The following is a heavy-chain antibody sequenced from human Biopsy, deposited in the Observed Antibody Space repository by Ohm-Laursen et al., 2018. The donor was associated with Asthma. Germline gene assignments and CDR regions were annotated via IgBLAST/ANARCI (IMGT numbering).Heavy chain of an antibody. CDR3: ARERAGVLGSYNGMEV. Sequence: SLRLSCSASGFTFSNYGMHWVRQVAGKGLDWVAVVTYDGISQYYAESVKGRFTISRDNSRNTLNLQMNSVRPDDTAVYFCARERAGVLGSYNGMEVWGQGTTVTVSS. CDR2: VTYDGISQ. CDR1: GFTFSNYG. V-gene: IGHV3-30*03. D-gene: IGHD2-8*01. J-gene: IGHJ6*02.